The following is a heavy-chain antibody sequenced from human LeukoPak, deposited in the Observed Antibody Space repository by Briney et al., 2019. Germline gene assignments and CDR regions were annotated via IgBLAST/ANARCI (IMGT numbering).Heavy chain of an antibody. CDR1: GFTFSSYG. CDR2: IWYDGSNK. D-gene: IGHD3-22*01. CDR3: AKDYYYGSSGPDY. V-gene: IGHV3-33*06. J-gene: IGHJ4*02. Sequence: AGGSLRLSCAASGFTFSSYGMHWVRQAPGKGLEWVAVIWYDGSNKYYADSVKGRFTISRDSSKNTLYLQMNSLRAEGTAVYYCAKDYYYGSSGPDYWGQGTLVTVSS.